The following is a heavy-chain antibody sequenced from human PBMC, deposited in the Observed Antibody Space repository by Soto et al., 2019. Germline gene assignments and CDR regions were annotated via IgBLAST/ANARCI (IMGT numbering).Heavy chain of an antibody. CDR3: ANIPVGNGSLAC. CDR2: ISSGGATV. CDR1: GFSFSSFE. Sequence: EVQLVESGGGLVQPGGSLRLSCAASGFSFSSFEMNWVRQAPGKGLEWVSYISSGGATVYYADSVKGRFTISRDNAKNSLYLQVNSLRAEDTAVYYCANIPVGNGSLACWGQGTLVAVSS. J-gene: IGHJ4*02. D-gene: IGHD2-8*01. V-gene: IGHV3-48*03.